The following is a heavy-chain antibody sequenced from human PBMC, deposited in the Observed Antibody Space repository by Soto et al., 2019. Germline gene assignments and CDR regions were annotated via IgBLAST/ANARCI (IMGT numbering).Heavy chain of an antibody. D-gene: IGHD3-9*01. CDR3: AIGYMYSRYFDVGPEVY. J-gene: IGHJ4*02. V-gene: IGHV3-23*01. CDR1: GFTFSSYA. CDR2: ISGGGGRT. Sequence: EIQLLESGGDLVQPGGSLRLSCAASGFTFSSYAMSWVRQAPGKGLEWVSSISGGGGRTYYADSVKGRFTISRDNSKNTLFLQMNSLRAENTAVYYCAIGYMYSRYFDVGPEVYWGQGTLVTVSS.